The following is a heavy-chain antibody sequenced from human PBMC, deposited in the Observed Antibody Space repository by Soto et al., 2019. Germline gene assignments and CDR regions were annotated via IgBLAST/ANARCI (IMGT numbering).Heavy chain of an antibody. CDR1: GVSVSSYY. CDR2: MYYNGNT. Sequence: PSETLSLTCTVSGVSVSSYYWSWIRQPPGKGLEWIGYMYYNGNTNYNPSLKSRVTISLETSKNQFSLNLNSVTAADTAVYHCARLRSYGGEYYGMDVWGQGTTVTVSS. D-gene: IGHD5-18*01. J-gene: IGHJ6*02. V-gene: IGHV4-59*08. CDR3: ARLRSYGGEYYGMDV.